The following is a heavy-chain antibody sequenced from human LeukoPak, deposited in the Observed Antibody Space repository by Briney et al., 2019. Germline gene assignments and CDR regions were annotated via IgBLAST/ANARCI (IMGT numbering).Heavy chain of an antibody. Sequence: GVSLRLSCAASGFTFSSYAMSWVRQSPGKGRECVSAICGSGGRTCYTDSVKGRFTISRDNSKNTLYLQMNSLRAEDTAVYYCAKDPLPLYYDSSGYYYVRPDYWGQGTLVTVSS. J-gene: IGHJ4*02. D-gene: IGHD3-22*01. CDR1: GFTFSSYA. V-gene: IGHV3-23*01. CDR3: AKDPLPLYYDSSGYYYVRPDY. CDR2: ICGSGGRT.